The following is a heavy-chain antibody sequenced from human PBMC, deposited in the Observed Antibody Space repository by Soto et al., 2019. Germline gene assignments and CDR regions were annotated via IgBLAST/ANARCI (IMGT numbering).Heavy chain of an antibody. CDR2: IYYSGST. J-gene: IGHJ5*02. Sequence: QVQLQESGPGLVKPSQTLSLTCTVSGGSISSGDYYWSWIRQPPGKGLEWIGYIYYSGSTYYNPSLGSRVTISVDTSKNQFSLKLSSVTAADTAVYYCARGTVVVVAAPPGWFDPWGQGTLVTVSS. CDR1: GGSISSGDYY. D-gene: IGHD2-15*01. V-gene: IGHV4-30-4*01. CDR3: ARGTVVVVAAPPGWFDP.